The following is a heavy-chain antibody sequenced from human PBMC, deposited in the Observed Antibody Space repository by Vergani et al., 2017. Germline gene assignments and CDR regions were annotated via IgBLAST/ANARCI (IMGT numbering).Heavy chain of an antibody. J-gene: IGHJ5*02. V-gene: IGHV4-39*01. CDR1: GGSISSSSYY. CDR2: IYYSGST. D-gene: IGHD3-3*01. Sequence: QLQLQESGPGLVKPSETLSLICTVSGGSISSSSYYWGWLRQPPGKGLEWMGSIYYSGSTYYNPSLKSRVTISVDTSKNQFSLKLSSVTAADTAVYYCASPYYDFWSDYNWFDPWGQGTLVTVSS. CDR3: ASPYYDFWSDYNWFDP.